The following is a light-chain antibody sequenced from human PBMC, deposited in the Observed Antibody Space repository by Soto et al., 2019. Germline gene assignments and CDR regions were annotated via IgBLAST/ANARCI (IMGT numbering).Light chain of an antibody. Sequence: QSALTQPASVSGSPGQSITISCTGTSSDVGGYNYVSWYQQHPGKAPKLMIYNVSNRPSGVSNRFSGSKSGNTASLTISGLQAEDEAHYYCSSFTCNNTVLFGGGTKLTVL. CDR3: SSFTCNNTVL. CDR2: NVS. CDR1: SSDVGGYNY. J-gene: IGLJ2*01. V-gene: IGLV2-14*01.